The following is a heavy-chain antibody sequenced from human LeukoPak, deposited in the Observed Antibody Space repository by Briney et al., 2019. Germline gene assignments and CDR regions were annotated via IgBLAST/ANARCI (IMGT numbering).Heavy chain of an antibody. V-gene: IGHV3-21*01. CDR2: INAASNVI. CDR1: GFTFSSYE. CDR3: TRRAPSHDFDS. J-gene: IGHJ4*02. Sequence: GGSLRLSCAASGFTFSSYEMNWVRQAPGKGLEWVSAINAASNVIYYAESVKGRFTISRDNAKNSLFLQMNSLRPEDTAVYYCTRRAPSHDFDSWGQGTLVTVSS.